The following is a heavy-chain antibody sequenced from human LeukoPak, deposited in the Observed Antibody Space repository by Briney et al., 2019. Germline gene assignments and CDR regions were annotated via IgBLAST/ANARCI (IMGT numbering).Heavy chain of an antibody. D-gene: IGHD6-13*01. CDR2: ISSAGST. V-gene: IGHV3-66*01. J-gene: IGHJ4*02. CDR1: GFTVSSTC. Sequence: PGRSLRLSCAASGFTVSSTCMSWVRQAPGKGLEWVSVISSAGSTYYAGSVKGRFTISRDNSNNTLFLQMDTLRAEDTAVYYCARETDLSSGWSSQGFDYWGQGTLVTVSS. CDR3: ARETDLSSGWSSQGFDY.